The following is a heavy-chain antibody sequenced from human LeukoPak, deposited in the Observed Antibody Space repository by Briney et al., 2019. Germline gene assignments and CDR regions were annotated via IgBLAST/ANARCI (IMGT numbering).Heavy chain of an antibody. CDR3: ARGQKNAIFGVATID. V-gene: IGHV1-46*01. Sequence: GGSVKVSCKASGYTFTSYYMHWVRQAPGQGLEWMGIINPSGGSTSYAQKFQGRVTMTRDTSTSTVYMELSSLRSEDTAVYYCARGQKNAIFGVATIDWGQGTLVTVSS. J-gene: IGHJ4*02. CDR1: GYTFTSYY. D-gene: IGHD3-3*01. CDR2: INPSGGST.